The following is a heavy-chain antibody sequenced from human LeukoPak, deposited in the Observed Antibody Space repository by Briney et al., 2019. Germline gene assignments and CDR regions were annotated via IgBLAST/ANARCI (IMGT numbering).Heavy chain of an antibody. J-gene: IGHJ4*02. D-gene: IGHD3-16*02. V-gene: IGHV4-34*01. CDR2: INLSGST. CDR3: ARGTVPDYVWGSYRPLSD. Sequence: SETLSLTCAVYGGSFSGYYWSWIRQPPGKGLEWIGEINLSGSTNYNPSLKSRVTISVDTSKNQFSLKLSSVTAADTAVYYCARGTVPDYVWGSYRPLSDWGQGTLVTVSS. CDR1: GGSFSGYY.